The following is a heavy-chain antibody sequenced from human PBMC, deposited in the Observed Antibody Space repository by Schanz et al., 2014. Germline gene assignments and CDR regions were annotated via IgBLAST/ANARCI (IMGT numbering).Heavy chain of an antibody. CDR1: GFMFSSYG. CDR2: ISDSGTYT. V-gene: IGHV3-21*05. Sequence: VQLVESGGGVVQPGRSLRLSCAASGFMFSSYGMHWVRQAPGKGLEWVSYISDSGTYTNYADSVKGRFTISRDNAKSSLYLQMNSLRVEDTAVYYCAASSGWHPSTDYWGQGTLVTVSS. D-gene: IGHD6-19*01. J-gene: IGHJ4*02. CDR3: AASSGWHPSTDY.